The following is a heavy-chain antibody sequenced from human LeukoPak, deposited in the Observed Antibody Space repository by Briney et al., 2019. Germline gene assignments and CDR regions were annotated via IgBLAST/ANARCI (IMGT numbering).Heavy chain of an antibody. CDR1: GFTFSSYA. J-gene: IGHJ4*02. D-gene: IGHD1-26*01. Sequence: GGSLRLSCAASGFTFSSYAMSWVRQAPGKGLEWVSAISGSGGSTYYADSVKGRFTISRDNSRNTLSPQMNSLRTEDTAVYYCANVEWPLDYWGQGTLVTVSS. CDR3: ANVEWPLDY. V-gene: IGHV3-23*01. CDR2: ISGSGGST.